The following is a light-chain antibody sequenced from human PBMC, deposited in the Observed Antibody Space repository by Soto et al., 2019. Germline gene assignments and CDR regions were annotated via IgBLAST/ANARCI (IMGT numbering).Light chain of an antibody. CDR3: QQRSNWPVT. Sequence: EIVLTQYPATLSLSPGERATGSCRASQSVSSYLAWYQQKPGQAPRLLIYDASNRATGIPARFSGSGSGTDFTLTISSLEPEDFAVYYCQQRSNWPVTFGQGTKVDIK. CDR2: DAS. CDR1: QSVSSY. V-gene: IGKV3-11*01. J-gene: IGKJ1*01.